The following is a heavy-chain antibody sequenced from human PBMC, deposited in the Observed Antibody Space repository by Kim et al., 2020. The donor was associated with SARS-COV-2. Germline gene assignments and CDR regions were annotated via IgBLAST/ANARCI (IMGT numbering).Heavy chain of an antibody. Sequence: KGRFTISRDNSKNTLYLQMNSLRAEDTAVYYCARDRKYYYDSSGYYDFDYWGQGTLVTVSS. V-gene: IGHV3-30*07. J-gene: IGHJ4*02. CDR3: ARDRKYYYDSSGYYDFDY. D-gene: IGHD3-22*01.